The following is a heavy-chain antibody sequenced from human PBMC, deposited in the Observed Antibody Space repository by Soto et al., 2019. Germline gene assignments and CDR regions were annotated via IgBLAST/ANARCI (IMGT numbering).Heavy chain of an antibody. Sequence: PGESLKISCQASGYSFTTYWIAWVRQTPGRGLEWMGIIYPGDSETKYSPSFDGQVTFSVDKSTSTAYLQWIGLKTSDTGMYFCARSTAGNSLAPFDSWGQGSLVTVSS. J-gene: IGHJ4*02. D-gene: IGHD2-21*01. CDR2: IYPGDSET. CDR3: ARSTAGNSLAPFDS. CDR1: GYSFTTYW. V-gene: IGHV5-51*01.